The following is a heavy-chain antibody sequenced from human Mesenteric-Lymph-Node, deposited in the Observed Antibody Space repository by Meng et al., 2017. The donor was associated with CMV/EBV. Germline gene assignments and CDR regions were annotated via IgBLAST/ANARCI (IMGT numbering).Heavy chain of an antibody. CDR2: INHSGST. V-gene: IGHV4-34*01. J-gene: IGHJ4*02. Sequence: HLQQGGAGSLRLPGTLSLPCAVYVGSFSGSYWSWIRQPPGTGLEWLGEINHSGSTNYNPSLKSRVTISVDTSKNQFSLKLSSVTAADTAVYYCARHQRWLKSEGGFNYWGQGTLVTVSS. CDR1: VGSFSGSY. D-gene: IGHD4-23*01. CDR3: ARHQRWLKSEGGFNY.